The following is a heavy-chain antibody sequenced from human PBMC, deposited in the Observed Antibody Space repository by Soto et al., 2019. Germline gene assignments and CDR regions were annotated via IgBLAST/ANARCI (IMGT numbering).Heavy chain of an antibody. CDR2: ISYDGSNK. J-gene: IGHJ6*02. V-gene: IGHV3-30-3*01. D-gene: IGHD5-18*01. CDR1: GFTFSSYA. Sequence: QVQLVESGGGVVQPGRSLRLSCAASGFTFSSYAMHWVRQAPGKGLEWVAVISYDGSNKYYADSVKGRFTISRDNSKNTLYLPMNSLRAEDTAVYYCARERRQLWSRAYYYYGMDVWGQGTTVTVSS. CDR3: ARERRQLWSRAYYYYGMDV.